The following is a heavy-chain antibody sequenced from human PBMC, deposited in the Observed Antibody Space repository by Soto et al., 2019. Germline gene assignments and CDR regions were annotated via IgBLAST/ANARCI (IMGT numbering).Heavy chain of an antibody. CDR1: GGTFSSYA. CDR2: IIPILGTA. V-gene: IGHV1-69*13. J-gene: IGHJ5*02. D-gene: IGHD5-18*01. Sequence: SVKVSCKASGGTFSSYAISWVRQAPGQGLEWMGGIIPILGTANYAQKFQGRVTITADESTSTAYMELSSLRSEDTAVYYCAGEGQLWLPARYNWFDPWGQGTLVTVS. CDR3: AGEGQLWLPARYNWFDP.